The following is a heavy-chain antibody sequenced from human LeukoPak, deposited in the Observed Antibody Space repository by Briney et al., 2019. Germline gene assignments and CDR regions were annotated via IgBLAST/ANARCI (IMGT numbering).Heavy chain of an antibody. V-gene: IGHV1-8*02. CDR1: GYTFVSYD. CDR2: MNPYSGNA. J-gene: IGHJ4*02. Sequence: ASVKVSCKTSGYTFVSYDINWVRQAPGQGLEWMGWMNPYSGNAGYAQKFQGRVTMTRDTSISTAYMELSRLRSDDTAVYYCASNPEYDSSGYYSYWGQGTLVTVSS. D-gene: IGHD3-22*01. CDR3: ASNPEYDSSGYYSY.